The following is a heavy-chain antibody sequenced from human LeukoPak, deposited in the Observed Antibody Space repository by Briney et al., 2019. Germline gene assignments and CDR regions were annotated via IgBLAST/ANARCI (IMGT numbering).Heavy chain of an antibody. CDR1: GYTFTSYY. Sequence: ASVKVSCMASGYTFTSYYMHWVRQAPGQGLEWMGIINPSGGSTSYAQKFQGRVTMTRDMSTSTVYMELSSLRSEDTAVYYCAGDLYPGNDYGDSKQSAYWGQGTLVTVSS. V-gene: IGHV1-46*01. CDR3: AGDLYPGNDYGDSKQSAY. CDR2: INPSGGST. D-gene: IGHD4-17*01. J-gene: IGHJ4*02.